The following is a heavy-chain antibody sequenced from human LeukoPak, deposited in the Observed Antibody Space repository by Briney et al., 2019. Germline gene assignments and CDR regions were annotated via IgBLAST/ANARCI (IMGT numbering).Heavy chain of an antibody. CDR1: GFSFSTFG. V-gene: IGHV3-30*18. CDR2: ISKDETNK. Sequence: GGSLRLSCAASGFSFSTFGMHWVRQTPGKGLEWVSHISKDETNKYYADSVKGRFTISRDTSKNTLFSQMNSLRVEDTAVYYCAKDNPVLDSWGQGTLVTVSS. J-gene: IGHJ4*02. CDR3: AKDNPVLDS.